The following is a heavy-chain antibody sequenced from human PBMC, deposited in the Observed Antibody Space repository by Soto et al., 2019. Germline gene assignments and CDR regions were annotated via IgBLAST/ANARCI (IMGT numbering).Heavy chain of an antibody. CDR1: GFTFSSYW. J-gene: IGHJ2*01. CDR3: ARSVVGTTGVDDYWYFDL. D-gene: IGHD4-4*01. Sequence: GGSLRLSCAASGFTFSSYWMSWVRQAPGKGLEWVANIKQDGSEKYYVDSVKGRFTISRDNAKNSLYLQMNSLRAEDTAVYYCARSVVGTTGVDDYWYFDLWGRGTLVTVSS. V-gene: IGHV3-7*01. CDR2: IKQDGSEK.